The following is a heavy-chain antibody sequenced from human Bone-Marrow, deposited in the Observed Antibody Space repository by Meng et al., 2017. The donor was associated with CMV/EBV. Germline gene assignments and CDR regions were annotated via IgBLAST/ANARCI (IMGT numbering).Heavy chain of an antibody. V-gene: IGHV4-34*01. J-gene: IGHJ5*02. D-gene: IGHD2-15*01. CDR2: IHHSGSA. CDR3: ASGDSSGFDP. CDR1: NGSFSNYY. Sequence: GSLRLSCAVYNGSFSNYYWSWIRQPPGQGLEWIGEIHHSGSANYNPSLKSRVTMSVDTSKNQFSLKLRSVTATDTAVYYCASGDSSGFDPWGQGTLVTVSS.